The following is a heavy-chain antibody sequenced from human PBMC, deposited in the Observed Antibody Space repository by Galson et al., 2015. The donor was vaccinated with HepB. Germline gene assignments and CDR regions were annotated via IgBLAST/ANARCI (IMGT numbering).Heavy chain of an antibody. CDR2: IWYDGSNK. J-gene: IGHJ4*02. V-gene: IGHV3-33*08. CDR1: GFTFSSYG. Sequence: SLRLSCAASGFTFSSYGMHWVRQAPGKGLEWVAVIWYDGSNKYYADSVKGRFTISRDNSKNTLSLQMNSLRAEDTAVYYCARDGNRKLWFGEGDYFDYWGQGTLVTVSS. CDR3: ARDGNRKLWFGEGDYFDY. D-gene: IGHD3-10*01.